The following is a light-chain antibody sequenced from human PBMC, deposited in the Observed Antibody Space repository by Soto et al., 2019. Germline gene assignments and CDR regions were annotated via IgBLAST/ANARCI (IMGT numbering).Light chain of an antibody. Sequence: QSVLTQPASVSGSPGQSITISCTGTISDVGSYNLVSWYQQHPGKAPKLMIYEVSKRPSGVSNRFSGSKSGNTASLTISGLQAEDEADYYCCSYAGSRTFYVFGTGTKVTVL. CDR2: EVS. J-gene: IGLJ1*01. V-gene: IGLV2-23*02. CDR1: ISDVGSYNL. CDR3: CSYAGSRTFYV.